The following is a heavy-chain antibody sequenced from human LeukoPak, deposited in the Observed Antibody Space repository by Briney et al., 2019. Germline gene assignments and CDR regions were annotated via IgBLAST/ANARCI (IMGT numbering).Heavy chain of an antibody. J-gene: IGHJ5*02. CDR2: IYHSGST. CDR3: ARVQRGYSGLKTPQNNWFDP. V-gene: IGHV4-38-2*02. D-gene: IGHD5-12*01. CDR1: GYSISSGYY. Sequence: SETLSLTCTVSGYSISSGYYWGWIRQPPGKGLEWIGSIYHSGSTYYNPSLKSRVTISVDTSKNQFSLKLSSVTAADTAVYYCARVQRGYSGLKTPQNNWFDPWGQGTLVTVSS.